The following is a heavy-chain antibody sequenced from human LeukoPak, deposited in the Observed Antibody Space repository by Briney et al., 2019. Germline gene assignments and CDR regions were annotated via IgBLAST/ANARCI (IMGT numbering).Heavy chain of an antibody. CDR2: INPNSGGT. CDR3: ARWNYVSYYYYMDV. D-gene: IGHD1-7*01. V-gene: IGHV1-2*02. Sequence: ASVKVSCKASGYTFTGYYMHWVRQAPGQGLEWMGWINPNSGGTNYAQKFQGRVTMTRDTSISTAYMELSRLRSDDTAVYYCARWNYVSYYYYMDVWDKGTTVTVSS. J-gene: IGHJ6*03. CDR1: GYTFTGYY.